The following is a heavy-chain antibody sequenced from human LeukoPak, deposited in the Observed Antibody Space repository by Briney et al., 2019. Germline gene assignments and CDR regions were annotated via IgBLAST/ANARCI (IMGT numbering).Heavy chain of an antibody. Sequence: GGSLRLSCAASGFTFSSHEMNWVRHAPGKGLEWVGRIKSKTDGGTTDYAAPVKGRFTISRDDSKNTLYLQMNSLKTEDTAVYYCTSHVDDSSGYYPSHRGQGTLVTVSS. CDR3: TSHVDDSSGYYPSH. V-gene: IGHV3-15*01. CDR1: GFTFSSHE. CDR2: IKSKTDGGTT. D-gene: IGHD3-22*01. J-gene: IGHJ4*02.